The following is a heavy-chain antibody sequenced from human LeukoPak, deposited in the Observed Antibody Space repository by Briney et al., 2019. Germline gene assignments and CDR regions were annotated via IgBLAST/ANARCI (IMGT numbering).Heavy chain of an antibody. CDR1: GFTFSSYG. CDR2: ISGSGGST. Sequence: GGSLRLSCAASGFTFSSYGMSWVRQAPGKGLEWVSAISGSGGSTYYADSVKGRFTISRDNSKNTLYLQMNSLRAEDTAVYYCAKDHGRYYYGSGSYYPTYYFDYWGQGTLVTVSS. V-gene: IGHV3-23*01. CDR3: AKDHGRYYYGSGSYYPTYYFDY. D-gene: IGHD3-10*01. J-gene: IGHJ4*02.